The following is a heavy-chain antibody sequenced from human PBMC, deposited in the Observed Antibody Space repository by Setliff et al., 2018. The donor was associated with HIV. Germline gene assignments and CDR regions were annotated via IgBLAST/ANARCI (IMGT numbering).Heavy chain of an antibody. V-gene: IGHV3-23*01. CDR1: GFTFSSYA. CDR3: ARDSAAWVTELGILGY. CDR2: ISGSGGST. D-gene: IGHD3-3*01. J-gene: IGHJ4*02. Sequence: HPGGSLRLSCAASGFTFSSYAMSWVRQAPGKGLEWVSGISGSGGSTYYADSVKGRFTISRDNSKNTVYLQMTGLRLDDTAVYYCARDSAAWVTELGILGYWGQGTLVTVSS.